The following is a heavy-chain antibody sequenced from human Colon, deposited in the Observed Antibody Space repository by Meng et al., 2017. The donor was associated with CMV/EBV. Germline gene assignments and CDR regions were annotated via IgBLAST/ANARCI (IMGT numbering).Heavy chain of an antibody. V-gene: IGHV3-7*01. CDR1: GFTFETYW. Sequence: GGSLRLSCAVSGFTFETYWMTWARQAPGKGLEWMSVIKHDGSEKYSVDSMKGRFTIYRDNAKKSLYLEMNSLRVEDTAVYYCVRGPPHNFGGKRGHYFDFWGQGTVVTVSS. CDR3: VRGPPHNFGGKRGHYFDF. D-gene: IGHD4-23*01. CDR2: IKHDGSEK. J-gene: IGHJ4*02.